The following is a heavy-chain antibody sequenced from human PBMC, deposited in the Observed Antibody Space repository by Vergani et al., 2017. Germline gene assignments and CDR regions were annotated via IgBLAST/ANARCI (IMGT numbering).Heavy chain of an antibody. Sequence: QVQLVESVGGVVQPGRSLRLSYAASGFTFSSYGMHWVRQAPGKGLEWIGEINHSGSTNYNPSLKSRVTISVDTSKNQFSLKLSSVTAADTAVYYCARGRSGWYGFDYWGQGTLVTVSS. CDR1: GFTFSSYG. CDR3: ARGRSGWYGFDY. CDR2: INHSGST. D-gene: IGHD6-19*01. V-gene: IGHV4-34*01. J-gene: IGHJ4*02.